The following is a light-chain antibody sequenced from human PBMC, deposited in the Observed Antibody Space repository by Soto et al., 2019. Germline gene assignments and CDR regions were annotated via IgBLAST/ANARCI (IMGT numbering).Light chain of an antibody. CDR3: MQGSYWPRT. J-gene: IGKJ1*01. CDR1: QSLLNTDGNTY. Sequence: VMTQSPLSLPVTLGQPASISCRSSQSLLNTDGNTYLSWFQQRPGQSSRRLIYEVSSRDSGVPDRFSGSGSGTDFTLKISRVEAEDVGVYYCMQGSYWPRTFGQGTKV. CDR2: EVS. V-gene: IGKV2-30*01.